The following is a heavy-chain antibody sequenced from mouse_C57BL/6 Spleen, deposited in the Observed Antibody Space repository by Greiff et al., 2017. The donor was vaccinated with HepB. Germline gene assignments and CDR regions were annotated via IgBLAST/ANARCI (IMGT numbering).Heavy chain of an antibody. CDR3: ARGGGELLRYDYAMDY. J-gene: IGHJ4*01. D-gene: IGHD1-1*01. CDR2: INPNYGTT. Sequence: EVQLQESGPELVKPGASVKISCKASGYSFTDYNMNWVKQSNGKSLEWIGVINPNYGTTSYNQKFKGKATLTVDQSSSTAYMQVNSLTSEDSAVYYCARGGGELLRYDYAMDYWGQGTSVTVSS. CDR1: GYSFTDYN. V-gene: IGHV1-39*01.